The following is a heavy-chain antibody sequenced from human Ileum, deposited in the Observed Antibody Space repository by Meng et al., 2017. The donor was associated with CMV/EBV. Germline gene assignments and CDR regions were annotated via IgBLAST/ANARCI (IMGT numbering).Heavy chain of an antibody. V-gene: IGHV3-49*04. CDR2: IRSKADGGRT. D-gene: IGHD6-13*01. J-gene: IGHJ4*02. CDR3: SRWMRQQICHY. CDR1: GFTFGDYA. Sequence: GGSLRLSCTTSGFTFGDYAMSWVRQAPGKGLEGVASIRSKADGGRTEYAASVKGRFTISRDDSKSIAYLQMSSLESEDTAIYYCSRWMRQQICHYWGQGSLVTVSS.